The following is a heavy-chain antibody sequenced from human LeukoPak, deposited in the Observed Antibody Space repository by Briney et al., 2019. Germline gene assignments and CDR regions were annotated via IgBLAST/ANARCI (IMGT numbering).Heavy chain of an antibody. Sequence: GGSLRLSCAASGFTFSSYSMNWVRQAPGKGLEWVSSISSSSSYIYYADSVKGRFTISRDNAKNSLYLQMNSLRAEDTAVYYCARDKLLWFGETTGAFDYWGQGTLVTVSS. CDR2: ISSSSSYI. CDR3: ARDKLLWFGETTGAFDY. V-gene: IGHV3-21*01. CDR1: GFTFSSYS. D-gene: IGHD3-10*01. J-gene: IGHJ4*02.